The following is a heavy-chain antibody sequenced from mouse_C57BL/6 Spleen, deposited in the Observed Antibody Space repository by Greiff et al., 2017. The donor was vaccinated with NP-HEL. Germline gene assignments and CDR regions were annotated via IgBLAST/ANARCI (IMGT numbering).Heavy chain of an antibody. D-gene: IGHD3-2*02. V-gene: IGHV1-82*01. Sequence: QVQLQQSGPELVKPGASVKISCKASGYAFSSSWMNWVKQRPGKGLEWIGRIYPGDGDTNYNGKFKGKATLTADKSSSTAYMQLSSLTSEDSAVYFCARGDSSGAWFAYWGQGTLVTVSA. CDR1: GYAFSSSW. J-gene: IGHJ3*01. CDR3: ARGDSSGAWFAY. CDR2: IYPGDGDT.